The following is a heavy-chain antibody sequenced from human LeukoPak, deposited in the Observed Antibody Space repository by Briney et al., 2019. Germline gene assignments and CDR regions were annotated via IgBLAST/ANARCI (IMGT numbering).Heavy chain of an antibody. CDR1: GYSISSGYY. V-gene: IGHV4-38-2*02. CDR2: IYHSGST. CDR3: ASPLAAGKSYVDY. D-gene: IGHD6-13*01. J-gene: IGHJ4*02. Sequence: SETLSLTCTVSGYSISSGYYWGWIRQPPGKGLEWIGSIYHSGSTYYNPSLKSRVTISVDTSKNQFSLKLSSVTAADTAVYYCASPLAAGKSYVDYWGQGTLVTVSS.